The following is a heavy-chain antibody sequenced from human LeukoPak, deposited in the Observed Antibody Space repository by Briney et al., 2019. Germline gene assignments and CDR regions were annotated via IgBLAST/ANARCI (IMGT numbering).Heavy chain of an antibody. CDR3: ARGYSYGWKFDY. Sequence: GASVKVSCKASGYTFTSYAMHWVRQAPGQRLEWMGWINAGNGNTKYSQKFQGRVTITRDTSASTAYMELGSLRSEDTAVYYCARGYSYGWKFDYWGQGTLVTVSS. V-gene: IGHV1-3*01. CDR2: INAGNGNT. J-gene: IGHJ4*02. D-gene: IGHD5-18*01. CDR1: GYTFTSYA.